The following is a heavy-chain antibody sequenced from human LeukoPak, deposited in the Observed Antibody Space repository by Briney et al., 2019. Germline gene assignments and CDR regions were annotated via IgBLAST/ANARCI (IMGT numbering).Heavy chain of an antibody. CDR2: INPSGGST. D-gene: IGHD7-27*01. CDR3: ATELGMRKDFDY. J-gene: IGHJ4*02. V-gene: IGHV1-46*01. CDR1: GYTFTSYY. Sequence: ASVKVSCKASGYTFTSYYMHWVRQAPGQGLEWMGIINPSGGSTSYAQKFQGRVTMTRDTSTSTAYMELSSLRSEDTAVYYCATELGMRKDFDYWGQGTLVTVSS.